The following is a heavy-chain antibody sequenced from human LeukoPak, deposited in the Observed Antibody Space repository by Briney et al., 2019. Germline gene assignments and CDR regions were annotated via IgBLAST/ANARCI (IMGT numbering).Heavy chain of an antibody. Sequence: ASVKVSCKASGYTFTGYYMHWVRQAPGQGLEWMGWINPNSGGTNYAQKFQGRVTMTRDTSISTAYMELSRLRSDDTAVYYCASGQQWLVPLDAFDIWGQGTMVTVSS. CDR1: GYTFTGYY. D-gene: IGHD6-19*01. CDR3: ASGQQWLVPLDAFDI. CDR2: INPNSGGT. J-gene: IGHJ3*02. V-gene: IGHV1-2*02.